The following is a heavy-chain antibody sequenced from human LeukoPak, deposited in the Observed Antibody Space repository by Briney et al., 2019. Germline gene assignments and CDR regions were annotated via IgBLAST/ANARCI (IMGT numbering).Heavy chain of an antibody. CDR2: FDPENCEP. Sequence: ASVKVSCKVSGYTLTELCMNWVRQAPGKGLEWMGGFDPENCEPIYAQTFQGIGTRTEDTSTDTAYMGLSSLRAEEMAVYYCARGRSPLDDAFDIWGQGTILTVSS. J-gene: IGHJ3*02. V-gene: IGHV1-24*01. CDR3: ARGRSPLDDAFDI. CDR1: GYTLTELC. D-gene: IGHD3-16*02.